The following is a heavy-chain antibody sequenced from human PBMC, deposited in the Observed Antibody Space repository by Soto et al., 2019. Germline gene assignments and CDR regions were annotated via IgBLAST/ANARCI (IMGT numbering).Heavy chain of an antibody. Sequence: SETLSLTCAVSGGSISSSNWWSWVHQPPGKGLEWIGEIYHSGSTNYNPSLKSRVTISVDKSKNQFSLKLSSVTAADTAVYYCARKYCSSTSCLGFDPWGQGTLVTVSS. CDR1: GGSISSSNW. CDR2: IYHSGST. CDR3: ARKYCSSTSCLGFDP. J-gene: IGHJ5*02. V-gene: IGHV4-4*02. D-gene: IGHD2-2*01.